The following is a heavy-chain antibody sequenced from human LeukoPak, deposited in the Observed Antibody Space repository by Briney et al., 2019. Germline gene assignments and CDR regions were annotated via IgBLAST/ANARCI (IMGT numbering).Heavy chain of an antibody. V-gene: IGHV3-30*03. Sequence: RTGKSLRLSCAASGFTFSSYGIHWVRQAPGKGLEWVAVISYDGSNKHYADSVKGRFTISRDNSKNTVYLQMNGLRPEDTAVYYCARDQGSPEYCSGGRCPLGYWGQGTLVTVSS. D-gene: IGHD2-15*01. CDR3: ARDQGSPEYCSGGRCPLGY. CDR1: GFTFSSYG. CDR2: ISYDGSNK. J-gene: IGHJ4*02.